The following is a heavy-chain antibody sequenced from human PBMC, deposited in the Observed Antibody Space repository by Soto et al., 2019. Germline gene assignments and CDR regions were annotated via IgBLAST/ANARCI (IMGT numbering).Heavy chain of an antibody. D-gene: IGHD6-19*01. Sequence: SQTLSLTCAISGDSVSSNSAAWNWIRQSPSRGLEWLGRTYYRSKWYNDYAVSVKSRITINPDTSKNQFSLQLNSVTPEDTAVYYCARDRYSSGWGHYYYYGMDVWGQGTTVPVSS. CDR2: TYYRSKWYN. J-gene: IGHJ6*02. CDR1: GDSVSSNSAA. CDR3: ARDRYSSGWGHYYYYGMDV. V-gene: IGHV6-1*01.